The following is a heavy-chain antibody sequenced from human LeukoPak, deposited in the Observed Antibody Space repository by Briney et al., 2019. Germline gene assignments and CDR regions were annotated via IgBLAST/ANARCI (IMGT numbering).Heavy chain of an antibody. CDR1: GFTFSSYA. Sequence: PGGSLRLSCAASGFTFSSYAMHWVRQAPGKGLEYVSAISSSGGSTYYANSVKGRFTISRDNSKNTLYLQMGSLRAEDMAVYYCARAGGGDYGDYYYYYGMDVWGQGTAVTVSS. CDR3: ARAGGGDYGDYYYYYGMDV. D-gene: IGHD4-17*01. CDR2: ISSSGGST. J-gene: IGHJ6*02. V-gene: IGHV3-64*01.